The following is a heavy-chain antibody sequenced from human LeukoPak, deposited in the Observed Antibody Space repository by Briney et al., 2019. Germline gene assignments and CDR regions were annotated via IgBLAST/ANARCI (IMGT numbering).Heavy chain of an antibody. J-gene: IGHJ4*02. CDR2: INPKNGGT. CDR3: ARDGYGGNSFDY. CDR1: GYTFPGHH. D-gene: IGHD4-23*01. Sequence: ASVKVSCKASGYTFPGHHIHWVRQAPGQGLEWMGWINPKNGGTNYAQKFQGRVTMTRDTSINTAFMELSRLNSDDTAVYFCARDGYGGNSFDYWGQGTLVTVSS. V-gene: IGHV1-2*02.